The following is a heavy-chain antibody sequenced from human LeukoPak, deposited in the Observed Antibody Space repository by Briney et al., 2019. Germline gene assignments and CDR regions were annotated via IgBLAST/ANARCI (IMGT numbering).Heavy chain of an antibody. D-gene: IGHD6-6*01. CDR1: GFTFSIYE. V-gene: IGHV3-48*03. Sequence: GGSLRLSCAASGFTFSIYEMNWVRQAPGKGLEWVSYISGSGDTVYVDSVKGRFTISRDNAKNSLYLQMNSLRAEDTAVYYCARLYSSSSGKAFDIWGQGTMVTVSS. J-gene: IGHJ3*02. CDR3: ARLYSSSSGKAFDI. CDR2: ISGSGDTV.